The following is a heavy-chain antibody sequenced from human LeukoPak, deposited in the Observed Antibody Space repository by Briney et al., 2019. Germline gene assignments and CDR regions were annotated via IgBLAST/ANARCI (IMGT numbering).Heavy chain of an antibody. CDR3: ARESLDSSSWYYFDY. CDR1: GFIFDDYG. J-gene: IGHJ4*02. D-gene: IGHD6-13*01. V-gene: IGHV3-20*04. CDR2: INWNGGST. Sequence: GGSLRLSCAASGFIFDDYGMSWVRQAPGKGLEWVSGINWNGGSTGYADSVKGRFTISRDNAKNSLYLQMNSLRAEDTALYYCARESLDSSSWYYFDYWGQGTLVTVSS.